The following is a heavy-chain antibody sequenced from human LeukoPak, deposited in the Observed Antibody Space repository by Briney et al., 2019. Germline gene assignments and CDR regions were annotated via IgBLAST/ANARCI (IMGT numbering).Heavy chain of an antibody. J-gene: IGHJ5*02. CDR1: GGSISSYY. Sequence: SETLSLTCTVSGGSISSYYWSWIRQPAGEGLEWIGRISSSWCTNHPPSLRRRVTMSLDTSTNECSRKLTSLPGAGTAVYYCATDLSWFDPRGGRTLGTVSS. V-gene: IGHV4-4*07. CDR3: ATDLSWFDP. CDR2: ISSSWCT.